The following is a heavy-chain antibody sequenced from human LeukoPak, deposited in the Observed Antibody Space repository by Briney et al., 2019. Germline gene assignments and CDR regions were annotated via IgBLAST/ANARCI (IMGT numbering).Heavy chain of an antibody. D-gene: IGHD2-2*01. V-gene: IGHV4-59*01. Sequence: SETLSLTCTVSGGSISSYYWSWIRQPPGKGLECIGYIYYSGSTNYNPSLKSRVTISVDTSKNQFSLKLSSVTAADTAVYYCARWACSSTSCSLDYWGQGTLVTVSS. CDR1: GGSISSYY. J-gene: IGHJ4*02. CDR3: ARWACSSTSCSLDY. CDR2: IYYSGST.